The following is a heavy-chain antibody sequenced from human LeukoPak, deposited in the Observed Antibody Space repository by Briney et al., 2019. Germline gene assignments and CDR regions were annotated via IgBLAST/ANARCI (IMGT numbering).Heavy chain of an antibody. D-gene: IGHD1-1*01. CDR1: EFTFSSHA. J-gene: IGHJ3*02. CDR3: ARYITGPNTAFDI. CDR2: SNSGGNT. V-gene: IGHV3-23*01. Sequence: GGSLRLSCVASEFTFSSHAMSWVRQAPGKGLEWVSTSNSGGNTYYSGSVKARFSISRDNSKDTLYLQMDSLRVDDTAVYYCARYITGPNTAFDIWGQGTRVTVSS.